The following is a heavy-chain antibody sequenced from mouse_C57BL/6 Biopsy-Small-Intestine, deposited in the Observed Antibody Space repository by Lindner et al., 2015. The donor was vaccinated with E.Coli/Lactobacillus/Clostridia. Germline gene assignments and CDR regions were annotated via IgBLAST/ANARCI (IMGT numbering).Heavy chain of an antibody. CDR2: IYPGDGDT. Sequence: VQLQESGPELVKPGASVKISCKASGYAFSSSWMNWVKQRPGKGLEWIGRIYPGDGDTNYNEKFKGKATFTADTSSNTAYMQLSSLTTEDSAIYYCARGGYGRGYWYFDVWGTGTTVTVSS. J-gene: IGHJ1*03. CDR3: ARGGYGRGYWYFDV. CDR1: GYAFSSSW. D-gene: IGHD1-1*01. V-gene: IGHV1-82*01.